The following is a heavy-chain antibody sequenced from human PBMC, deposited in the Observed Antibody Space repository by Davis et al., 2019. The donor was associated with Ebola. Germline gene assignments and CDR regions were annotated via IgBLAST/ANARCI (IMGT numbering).Heavy chain of an antibody. V-gene: IGHV3-33*01. CDR3: ARADSSGWYRASFDY. Sequence: GGSLRPSVAAPGFTFSSYGMHWVRQAPGKGLEGVAVICYDGSNKYYADSVKGRFTISRDNSKNTLYLQMNSLRAEDTAVYYCARADSSGWYRASFDYWGQGTLVTVSS. CDR2: ICYDGSNK. J-gene: IGHJ4*02. CDR1: GFTFSSYG. D-gene: IGHD6-19*01.